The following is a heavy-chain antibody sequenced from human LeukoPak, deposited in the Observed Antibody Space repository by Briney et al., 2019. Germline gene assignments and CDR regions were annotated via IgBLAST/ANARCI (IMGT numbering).Heavy chain of an antibody. D-gene: IGHD1-26*01. CDR1: GGSISSSSYY. Sequence: GTPSLTCTVSGGSISSSSYYWGAIRHPPGEGVGWIGSIYYSGSTYYNPSLKSRVTISVDTSKNQFSLKLSSVTAADTAVYYCARDQEGSYDLDQDYWGQGTLVTVSS. CDR2: IYYSGST. J-gene: IGHJ4*02. V-gene: IGHV4-39*02. CDR3: ARDQEGSYDLDQDY.